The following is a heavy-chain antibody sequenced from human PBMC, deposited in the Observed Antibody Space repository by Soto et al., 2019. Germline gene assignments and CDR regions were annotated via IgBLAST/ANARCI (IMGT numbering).Heavy chain of an antibody. V-gene: IGHV3-11*01. Sequence: PAGCQRHSGAASGFAFIDYCMSWIRKTPGKGLEWVSYISSSGSTIYYADSVKGRFTISRDNAKNSLYLQMNSLRAEDTAVYYCAREHPNSYYYYYRDVWGKGTTVTVSS. CDR2: ISSSGSTI. CDR3: AREHPNSYYYYYRDV. CDR1: GFAFIDYC. J-gene: IGHJ6*03.